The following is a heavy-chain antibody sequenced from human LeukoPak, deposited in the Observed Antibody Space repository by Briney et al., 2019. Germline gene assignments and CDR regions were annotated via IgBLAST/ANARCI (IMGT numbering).Heavy chain of an antibody. D-gene: IGHD3-22*01. CDR1: GGSISSYY. J-gene: IGHJ4*02. CDR3: ARHSSGRWDVDY. V-gene: IGHV4-59*01. CDR2: IYYSGST. Sequence: SETLSLTCTVSGGSISSYYWSWIRQPPGKGLEWIGYIYYSGSTNYNPSLKSRVTISVDTSKNQSSLKLSSVTAADTAVYYCARHSSGRWDVDYWGQGTLVTVSS.